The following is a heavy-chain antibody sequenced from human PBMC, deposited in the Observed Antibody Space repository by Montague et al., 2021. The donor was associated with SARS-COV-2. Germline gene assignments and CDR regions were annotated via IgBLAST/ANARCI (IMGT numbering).Heavy chain of an antibody. CDR1: GFTVSSNY. CDR3: ARHDYGDYKADY. V-gene: IGHV3-66*02. CDR2: IYSGGST. J-gene: IGHJ4*02. D-gene: IGHD4-17*01. Sequence: SLRLSCAASGFTVSSNYMSWVRQAPGKGLEWVSVIYSGGSTYYADPVKGRFTISRDNSKNTLYLQMNSLRAEDTAVYYCARHDYGDYKADYWGQGTLVTVSS.